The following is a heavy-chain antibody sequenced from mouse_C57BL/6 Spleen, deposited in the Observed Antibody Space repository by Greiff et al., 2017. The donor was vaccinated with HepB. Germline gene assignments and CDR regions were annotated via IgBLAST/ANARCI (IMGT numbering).Heavy chain of an antibody. J-gene: IGHJ2*01. Sequence: SGPELVKPGDSVKISCKASGYSFTGYFMNWVMQSHGKSLEWIGRINPYNGDTFYNQKFKGKATLTVDKSSSTAHMELRSLTSEDSAVYYCARAYGSPSFDYWGQGTTLTVSS. CDR3: ARAYGSPSFDY. V-gene: IGHV1-20*01. CDR1: GYSFTGYF. CDR2: INPYNGDT. D-gene: IGHD1-1*01.